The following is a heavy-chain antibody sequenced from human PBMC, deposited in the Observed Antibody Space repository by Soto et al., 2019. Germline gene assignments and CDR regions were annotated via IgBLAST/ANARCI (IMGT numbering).Heavy chain of an antibody. J-gene: IGHJ4*02. V-gene: IGHV4-39*01. CDR1: GGSISSITYY. D-gene: IGHD3-3*01. CDR2: IHDGGST. Sequence: QLQLQESGPALVKPSETLSLTCTVSGGSISSITYYWGWIRQSPEKGLEWIGYIHDGGSTYYNPTLERQVTISLDTSKNQFSLRLTSVNDSDTGCYYCARCTPDLLHSNFWSGYYLSYFDYWGQGSLVTVSA. CDR3: ARCTPDLLHSNFWSGYYLSYFDY.